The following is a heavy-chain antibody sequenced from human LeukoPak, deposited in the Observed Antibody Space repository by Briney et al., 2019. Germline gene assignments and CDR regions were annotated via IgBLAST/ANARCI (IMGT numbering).Heavy chain of an antibody. J-gene: IGHJ4*02. CDR1: GYTCTGYY. V-gene: IGHV1-2*02. D-gene: IGHD4-17*01. CDR3: ARGTVTTFVFDY. CDR2: INPNSGGT. Sequence: ASVKVSCKASGYTCTGYYMHWVRQAPGQGLEWMGWINPNSGGTNYAQKFQGRVTMTRDTSISTAYMELSRLRSDDTAVYYCARGTVTTFVFDYWGQGTLVTVSS.